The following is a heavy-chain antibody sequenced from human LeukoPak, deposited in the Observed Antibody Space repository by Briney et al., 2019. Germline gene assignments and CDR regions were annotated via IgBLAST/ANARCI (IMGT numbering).Heavy chain of an antibody. CDR2: ISGSGGRT. Sequence: GGSLRLSCAASGFTFNSYAMRWVPQAPGKGLEWVSSISGSGGRTFHADSVKARFTISRDNSKNTLYLQMSSLRGEDTAVYYCAKAAGISARFYFDSWGQGTLVTVSS. D-gene: IGHD6-13*01. V-gene: IGHV3-23*01. CDR3: AKAAGISARFYFDS. J-gene: IGHJ4*02. CDR1: GFTFNSYA.